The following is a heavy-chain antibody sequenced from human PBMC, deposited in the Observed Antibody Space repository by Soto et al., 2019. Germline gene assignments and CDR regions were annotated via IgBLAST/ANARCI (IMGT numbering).Heavy chain of an antibody. CDR3: ARPYSGCERGKRYWSFDL. J-gene: IGHJ2*01. V-gene: IGHV4-34*01. D-gene: IGHD5-12*01. CDR1: GGSFSDYY. CDR2: INHSGST. Sequence: QVQLQQWGAGLLKPSETLSLTCAVYGGSFSDYYWSWIRQPPGKGLEWIGEINHSGSTNYNPSLKSRVPISVDTSKNQFSLKLSSVTAADTAVYYCARPYSGCERGKRYWSFDLWGRGTLVTVSS.